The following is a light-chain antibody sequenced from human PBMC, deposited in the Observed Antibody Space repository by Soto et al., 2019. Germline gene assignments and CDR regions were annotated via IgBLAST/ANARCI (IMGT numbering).Light chain of an antibody. J-gene: IGKJ1*01. CDR2: GAA. CDR3: QEYNNWPPWT. V-gene: IGKV3-15*01. Sequence: EIVVTQSPASLSVSPGERATLSCRASRRVGSNLAWYQQRPGQAPRLLIYGAATRATGIPARFSGGGSGTGFTLTISSLQSEDFAVYYCQEYNNWPPWTFGQGTKVEI. CDR1: RRVGSN.